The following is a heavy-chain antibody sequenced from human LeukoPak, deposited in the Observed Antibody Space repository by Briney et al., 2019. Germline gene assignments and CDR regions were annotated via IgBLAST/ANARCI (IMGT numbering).Heavy chain of an antibody. CDR1: GYTFTSYG. CDR3: ARDRPVLLWFGELSHYYGMDV. D-gene: IGHD3-10*01. V-gene: IGHV1-18*01. CDR2: ISAYNGNT. J-gene: IGHJ6*02. Sequence: ASVKVSCKASGYTFTSYGTSWVRQAPGQGREWMGWISAYNGNTNYAQKFQGRVTMTTDTSTSTAYMELRSLRSDDTAVYYCARDRPVLLWFGELSHYYGMDVWGQGTTVTVSS.